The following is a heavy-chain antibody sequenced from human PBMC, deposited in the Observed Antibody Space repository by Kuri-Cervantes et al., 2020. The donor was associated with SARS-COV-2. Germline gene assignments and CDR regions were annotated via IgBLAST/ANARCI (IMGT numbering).Heavy chain of an antibody. D-gene: IGHD2-21*01. CDR2: IKQDGSEK. CDR1: GFTFSSYS. CDR3: ARVKSVVIATFDY. J-gene: IGHJ4*02. Sequence: GESLKISCAASGFTFSSYSMNWVRQAPGKGLEWVANIKQDGSEKYYVDSVKGRFTISRDNAKNSLYLQMNSLRAEDTAVYYCARVKSVVIATFDYWGQGTLVTVSS. V-gene: IGHV3-7*01.